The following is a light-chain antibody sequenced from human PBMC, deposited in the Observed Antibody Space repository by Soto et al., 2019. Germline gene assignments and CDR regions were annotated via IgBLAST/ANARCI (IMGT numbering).Light chain of an antibody. CDR2: DAS. CDR3: QQYNSYSWT. J-gene: IGKJ1*01. Sequence: ALQLPQSPSSLSASVGDRVTITCRASQGIGTYLAWYQQKPGKAPKLLIYDASSLESGVPSRFSGSGSGTEFTLTISSLQPDDFATYYCQQYNSYSWTFGQGNKVDIK. V-gene: IGKV1-13*02. CDR1: QGIGTY.